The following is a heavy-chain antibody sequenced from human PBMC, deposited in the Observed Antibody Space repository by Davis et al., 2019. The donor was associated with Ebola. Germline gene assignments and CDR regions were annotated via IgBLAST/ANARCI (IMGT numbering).Heavy chain of an antibody. D-gene: IGHD3-22*01. V-gene: IGHV3-48*02. CDR1: GFTFSSYD. CDR3: ARDRYSDGSGYFFEQSH. J-gene: IGHJ4*02. CDR2: IRTGSTANI. Sequence: GESLKISCAASGFTFSSYDMNWVRQAPGKGLEWVSFIRTGSTANIYYADSVKGRFTASRDNAKNSLYLQMNGLRDEDTAVYYCARDRYSDGSGYFFEQSHWGQGTLVTVSS.